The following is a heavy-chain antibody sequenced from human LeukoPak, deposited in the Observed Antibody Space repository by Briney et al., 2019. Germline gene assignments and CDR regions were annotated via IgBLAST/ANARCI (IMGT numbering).Heavy chain of an antibody. CDR2: INQDGSEK. J-gene: IGHJ4*02. D-gene: IGHD4-17*01. CDR3: AKNGEEFEY. V-gene: IGHV3-7*02. CDR1: GFTFASNW. Sequence: GGSLRLSCAASGFTFASNWMSWVRQAPGKGLEWVANINQDGSEKYYVDSVKGRFTISRDNAKSSLYLQMNSLRAEDTAVYYCAKNGEEFEYWGQGTLVTVSS.